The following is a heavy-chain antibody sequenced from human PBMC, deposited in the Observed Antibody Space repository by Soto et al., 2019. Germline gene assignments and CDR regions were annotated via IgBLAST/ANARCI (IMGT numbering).Heavy chain of an antibody. V-gene: IGHV3-66*01. CDR2: IYSGGST. CDR1: GFTVSSNY. CDR3: AREYYDFWSGYSSYYYYMDV. Sequence: GGSLRLSCAASGFTVSSNYMSWVRQAPGKGLEWVSVIYSGGSTYYADSVKGRFTISRDNSKNTLYLQMNSLRAEDTAVYYCAREYYDFWSGYSSYYYYMDVWGKGTTVTVSS. D-gene: IGHD3-3*01. J-gene: IGHJ6*03.